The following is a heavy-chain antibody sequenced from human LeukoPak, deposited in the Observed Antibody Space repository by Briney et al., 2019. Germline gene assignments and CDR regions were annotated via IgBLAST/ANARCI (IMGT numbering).Heavy chain of an antibody. CDR2: ISSSSSYI. D-gene: IGHD3-22*01. CDR1: GFTFSSYS. J-gene: IGHJ3*02. CDR3: AREAMIVVVITNAFDI. Sequence: GGSLRLSCAASGFTFSSYSMNWVRQAPGKGLEWVSSISSSSSYIYYADSVKGRFTISRDNAKNSLYLQMNSLRAEDTAVYYCAREAMIVVVITNAFDIWGQGTMVTVSS. V-gene: IGHV3-21*01.